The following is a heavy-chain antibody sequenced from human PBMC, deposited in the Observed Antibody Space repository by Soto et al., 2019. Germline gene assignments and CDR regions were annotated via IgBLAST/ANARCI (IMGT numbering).Heavy chain of an antibody. CDR2: IIPIFGTA. V-gene: IGHV1-69*13. Sequence: ASVKVSCKASGGTFSSYAISWVRQAPGQGLEWMGGIIPIFGTANYAQKFQGRVTITADESTSTAYMELSSLRSEDTAVYYCAREVSSSSPNSDFDYWGQGTLVTVSS. D-gene: IGHD6-6*01. CDR3: AREVSSSSPNSDFDY. J-gene: IGHJ4*02. CDR1: GGTFSSYA.